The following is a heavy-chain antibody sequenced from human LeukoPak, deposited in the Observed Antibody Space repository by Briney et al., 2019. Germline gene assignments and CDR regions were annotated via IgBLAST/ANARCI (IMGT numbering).Heavy chain of an antibody. D-gene: IGHD3-10*01. V-gene: IGHV3-48*01. CDR3: VRELSGFDY. CDR2: ISSSSGAI. Sequence: GGSLRLSCAASGFTFSTYSMNWVRQAPGKGLEWVSYISSSSGAIYYADSVKGRVTISRDNAKNSLYLQMNGLRAEDTAVYYCVRELSGFDYWGQGTLVTVSS. CDR1: GFTFSTYS. J-gene: IGHJ4*02.